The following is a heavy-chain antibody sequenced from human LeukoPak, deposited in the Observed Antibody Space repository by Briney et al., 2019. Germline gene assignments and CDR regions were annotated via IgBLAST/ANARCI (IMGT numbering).Heavy chain of an antibody. CDR1: GYTFTGYY. V-gene: IGHV1-2*02. J-gene: IGHJ4*02. CDR3: AREEVPAAIPVFGY. CDR2: INPNSGGT. D-gene: IGHD2-2*02. Sequence: ASVKVSCKASGYTFTGYYMHWVRQAPGQGLEWMGWINPNSGGTNYAQKFQGRVAMTRDTSISTAYMELSRLRSDDTAVYYCAREEVPAAIPVFGYWGQGTLVTVSS.